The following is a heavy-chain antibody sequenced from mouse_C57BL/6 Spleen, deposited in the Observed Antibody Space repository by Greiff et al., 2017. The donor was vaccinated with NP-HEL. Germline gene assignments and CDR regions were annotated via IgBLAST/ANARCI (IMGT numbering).Heavy chain of an antibody. CDR2: ISNGGGST. CDR1: GFTFSDYY. V-gene: IGHV5-12*01. D-gene: IGHD3-2*02. CDR3: ARPSDSSGFYAMDY. Sequence: EVMLVESGGGLVQPGGSLKLSCAASGFTFSDYYMYWVRQTPEKRLEWVAYISNGGGSTYYPDTVKGRFTISRDNAKNTLYLQMSRLKSEDTAMYYCARPSDSSGFYAMDYWGQGTSVTVSS. J-gene: IGHJ4*01.